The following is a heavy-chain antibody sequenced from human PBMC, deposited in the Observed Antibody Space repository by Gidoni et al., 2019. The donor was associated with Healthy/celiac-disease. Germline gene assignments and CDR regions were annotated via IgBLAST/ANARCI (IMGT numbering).Heavy chain of an antibody. J-gene: IGHJ4*02. CDR3: ARGTDYDFWSGYYEGHY. V-gene: IGHV3-30-3*01. Sequence: QVQLVESGGGVVQPGRSLRLSCAASGSPFGSYAMHWVRQAPGKGLGGVAVISYDGSNKYYADSVKGRFTISRDNSKNTLYLQMNSLRAEDTAVYYCARGTDYDFWSGYYEGHYWGQGTLVTVSS. CDR2: ISYDGSNK. CDR1: GSPFGSYA. D-gene: IGHD3-3*01.